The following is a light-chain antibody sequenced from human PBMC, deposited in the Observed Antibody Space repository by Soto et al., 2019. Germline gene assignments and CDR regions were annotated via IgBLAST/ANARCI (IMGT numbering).Light chain of an antibody. Sequence: EIVMTQSPATLSVSPGERATLSCRASQSVSSNLAWYQQKPGQAPRLLIYGASTRATGSPARFSGSGSGTEFTLTLSSLQSEDVAAYYCQPYNNWPPWTFGQGTKVEIK. CDR3: QPYNNWPPWT. CDR2: GAS. V-gene: IGKV3-15*01. CDR1: QSVSSN. J-gene: IGKJ1*01.